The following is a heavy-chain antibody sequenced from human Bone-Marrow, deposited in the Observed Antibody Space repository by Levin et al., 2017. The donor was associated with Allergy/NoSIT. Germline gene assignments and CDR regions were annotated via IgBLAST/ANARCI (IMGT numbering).Heavy chain of an antibody. CDR2: ISGSASDT. Sequence: GESLKISCVYSGFTFDKYAMTWVRQAPGKGLDWVSVISGSASDTYYADSVKGRFTISRDNAQNTLFLSMNSLTAEDTAIYYCAKDVGHYDSASYYFDSWGQGTLVTVSS. CDR1: GFTFDKYA. CDR3: AKDVGHYDSASYYFDS. D-gene: IGHD3-10*01. V-gene: IGHV3-23*01. J-gene: IGHJ4*02.